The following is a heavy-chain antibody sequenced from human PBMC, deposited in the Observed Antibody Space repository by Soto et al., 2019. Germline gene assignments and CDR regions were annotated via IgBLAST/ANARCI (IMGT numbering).Heavy chain of an antibody. CDR1: GGSISSYY. D-gene: IGHD1-1*01. CDR3: AGGAGWNDVISPYYMDV. J-gene: IGHJ6*03. CDR2: IYYSGST. Sequence: SETLSLTCTVSGGSISSYYWSWIRQPPGKGLEWIGYIYYSGSTNYNPSLKSRVTISVDTSKNQFSLKLSSVTAADTAVYYCAGGAGWNDVISPYYMDVWGKGNTVTFSS. V-gene: IGHV4-59*01.